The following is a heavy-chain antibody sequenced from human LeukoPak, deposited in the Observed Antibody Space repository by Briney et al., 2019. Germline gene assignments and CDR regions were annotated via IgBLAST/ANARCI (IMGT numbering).Heavy chain of an antibody. CDR3: ARVPGYSGYAPFDY. J-gene: IGHJ4*02. CDR1: GGSFSGYY. V-gene: IGHV4-34*01. D-gene: IGHD5-12*01. CDR2: IKHSGST. Sequence: SETLSLTCAVYGGSFSGYYWSWIRQPPGKGLEWIGEIKHSGSTNYNPSLKSRVTISVDTSKNQFSLKLSSVTAADTAVYYCARVPGYSGYAPFDYWGQGTLVTVSS.